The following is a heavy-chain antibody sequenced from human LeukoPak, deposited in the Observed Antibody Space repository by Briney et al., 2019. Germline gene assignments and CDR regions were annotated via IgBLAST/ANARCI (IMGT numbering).Heavy chain of an antibody. Sequence: ASVKVSCKASGYTFTSYGISWVRQAPGQGLEWMGWISAYNGNTNYAQKLQGRVTMTTDTSTSTAYMELRSLRSDDTAVYYCARETSVGCSSTSCPFDYWGQGTLVTVSS. V-gene: IGHV1-18*01. CDR3: ARETSVGCSSTSCPFDY. D-gene: IGHD2-2*01. CDR2: ISAYNGNT. J-gene: IGHJ4*02. CDR1: GYTFTSYG.